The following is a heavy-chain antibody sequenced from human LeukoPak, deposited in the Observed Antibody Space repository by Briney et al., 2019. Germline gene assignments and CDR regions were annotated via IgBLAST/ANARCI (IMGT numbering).Heavy chain of an antibody. V-gene: IGHV3-30*02. J-gene: IGHJ4*01. D-gene: IGHD1-26*01. Sequence: PGGSLRLSCAASRCTFSSYGMHWVRQAPGKGLEWVAFIRYDGNNKYYADSVKDRLAISRDNSKNTLYLQMNSLRAEETAVYYCVKDGDDSGSYLVYWGQGTLVTVSS. CDR1: RCTFSSYG. CDR3: VKDGDDSGSYLVY. CDR2: IRYDGNNK.